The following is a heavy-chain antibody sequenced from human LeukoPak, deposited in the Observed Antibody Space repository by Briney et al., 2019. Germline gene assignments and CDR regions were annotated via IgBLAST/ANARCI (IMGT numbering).Heavy chain of an antibody. CDR2: INPSGGST. CDR1: GYTFTSYY. V-gene: IGHV1-46*01. D-gene: IGHD3-9*01. Sequence: GASVKVSCKASGYTFTSYYMHWVRQAPGQGLEWMGIINPSGGSTTYAQKFQGRVTMTRDTSTSTVYMELSSLRSEDTAVYYCARPVSYYDILTGYYLGYYFDYWGQGTLVTVSS. J-gene: IGHJ4*02. CDR3: ARPVSYYDILTGYYLGYYFDY.